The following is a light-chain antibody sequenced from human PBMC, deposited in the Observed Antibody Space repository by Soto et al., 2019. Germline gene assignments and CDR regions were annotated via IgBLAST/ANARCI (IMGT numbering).Light chain of an antibody. CDR2: GAS. CDR3: QQYGSAPIT. Sequence: EIVLTQSPGTLSLSPGERATLSCRASQSVSSSYLAWYQQKPGQAPRLLIYGASSRATGIPDRCSGSGSGTEFTITISRLEPEEFPVYYCQQYGSAPITFGQGTRLEIK. V-gene: IGKV3-20*01. J-gene: IGKJ5*01. CDR1: QSVSSSY.